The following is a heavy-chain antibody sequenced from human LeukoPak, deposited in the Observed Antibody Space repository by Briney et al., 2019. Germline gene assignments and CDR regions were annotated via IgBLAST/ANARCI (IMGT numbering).Heavy chain of an antibody. CDR2: INHSGST. D-gene: IGHD4-17*01. CDR1: GGSFSGYY. V-gene: IGHV4-34*01. CDR3: AGVATVTTGVDY. Sequence: SETLSLTCAVYGGSFSGYYWSWIRLPPGKGLEWIGEINHSGSTNYNPSLKSRVTISVDTSKNQFSLKLSSVTAADTAVYYCAGVATVTTGVDYWGQGTLVTVSS. J-gene: IGHJ4*02.